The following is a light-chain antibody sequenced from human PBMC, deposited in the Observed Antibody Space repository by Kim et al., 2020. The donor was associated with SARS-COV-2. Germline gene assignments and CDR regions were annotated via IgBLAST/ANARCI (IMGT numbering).Light chain of an antibody. CDR3: ETWDSTLQAGV. V-gene: IGLV1-51*01. Sequence: QSAVTQPPSVSAAPGQTITISCSGGSSNIGRNYVSWYQQIPGTVPKLLIFDNTNRPSGIPDRFSGSKSGTSATLGIAGLQTGDEADYYCETWDSTLQAGVFGGGTQLTVL. J-gene: IGLJ3*02. CDR2: DNT. CDR1: SSNIGRNY.